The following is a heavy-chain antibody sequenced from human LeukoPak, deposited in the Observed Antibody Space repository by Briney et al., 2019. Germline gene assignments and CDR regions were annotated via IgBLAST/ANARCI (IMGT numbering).Heavy chain of an antibody. D-gene: IGHD5-18*01. CDR1: GYTFTSYD. CDR3: ARGGYGHYYYYYMDV. CDR2: MNPNSGNT. J-gene: IGHJ6*03. V-gene: IGHV1-8*01. Sequence: ASVKVSCKASGYTFTSYDISWVRQATGQGLEWMGWMNPNSGNTGYAQKFQGRVTITRNTSISTAYMELSSLRSEDTAVYYCARGGYGHYYYYYMDVWGKGTTVTVSS.